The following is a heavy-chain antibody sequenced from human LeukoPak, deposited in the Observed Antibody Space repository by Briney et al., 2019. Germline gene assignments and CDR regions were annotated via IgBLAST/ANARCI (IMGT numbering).Heavy chain of an antibody. CDR1: GGTFSGYD. CDR3: AREAEMAKYYFDY. V-gene: IGHV1-69*13. J-gene: IGHJ4*02. D-gene: IGHD5-24*01. Sequence: SVKVSCEASGGTFSGYDISWVRQAPGQGLEWMGGIIPIFGTANYAQKFQGRVTITADESTSTAYMELSSLRSEDTAVYYCAREAEMAKYYFDYWGQGTLVTVSS. CDR2: IIPIFGTA.